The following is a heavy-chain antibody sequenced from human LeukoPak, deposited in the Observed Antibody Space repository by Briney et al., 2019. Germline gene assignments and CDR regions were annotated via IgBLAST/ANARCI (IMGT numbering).Heavy chain of an antibody. CDR2: ISSGSSYI. CDR1: GFTFSSYS. J-gene: IGHJ4*02. D-gene: IGHD6-6*01. CDR3: ARGVEGQLAPGFDY. V-gene: IGHV3-21*01. Sequence: GGSLRLSCAASGFTFSSYSMNWVRQAPGKGLEWVSSISSGSSYIYYADSMKGRFTISRDNAKNSLYPQMNSLRAEDTAVYYCARGVEGQLAPGFDYWGQGTLVTVSS.